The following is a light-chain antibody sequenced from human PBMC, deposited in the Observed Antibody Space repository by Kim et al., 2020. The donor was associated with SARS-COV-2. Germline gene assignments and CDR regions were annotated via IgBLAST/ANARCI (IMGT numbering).Light chain of an antibody. CDR2: YDS. J-gene: IGLJ2*01. CDR3: QVWDSSSDHSVV. CDR1: NIGSKS. Sequence: SYELTQPPSVSVAPGKTARITCGGNNIGSKSVHWYQQKPGQAPVLVIYYDSDRPSGIPERFSDSNSGNTATLTISRVEAGDEADYYCQVWDSSSDHSVVF. V-gene: IGLV3-21*04.